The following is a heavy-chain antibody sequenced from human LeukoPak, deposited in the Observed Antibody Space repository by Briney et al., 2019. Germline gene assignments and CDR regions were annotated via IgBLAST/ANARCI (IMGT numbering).Heavy chain of an antibody. CDR2: INPSGGST. V-gene: IGHV1-46*01. D-gene: IGHD6-19*01. CDR1: GYTFTGYY. J-gene: IGHJ4*02. Sequence: ASVKVSCKASGYTFTGYYMHWVRQAPGQGLEWMGIINPSGGSTSYAQKFQGRVTMTRDMSTSTVYMELSSLRSEDTAVYYCARDPGRDSSGWYLVDYWGQGTLVTVSS. CDR3: ARDPGRDSSGWYLVDY.